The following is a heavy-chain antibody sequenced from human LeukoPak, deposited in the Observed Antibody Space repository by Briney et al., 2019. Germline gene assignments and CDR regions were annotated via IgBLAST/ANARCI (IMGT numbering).Heavy chain of an antibody. Sequence: ASVKVSCKASGYTFTSYDINWVRQATGQGLEWMGWMNPNSGNTGYAQKFQGRVTMTRNTSISTAYMELSSLRSEDTAVYYCAREPVIRYGMDVWGQGTTVTVSS. CDR1: GYTFTSYD. J-gene: IGHJ6*02. CDR3: AREPVIRYGMDV. D-gene: IGHD1-14*01. CDR2: MNPNSGNT. V-gene: IGHV1-8*01.